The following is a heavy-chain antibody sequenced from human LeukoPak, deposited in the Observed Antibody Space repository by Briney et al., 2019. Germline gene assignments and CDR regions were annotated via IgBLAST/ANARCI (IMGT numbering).Heavy chain of an antibody. CDR1: GFTFSSYE. Sequence: GGSLRLSCAASGFTFSSYEMNWVRQAPGKGLEWVSYISSSGSTIYYADSVKGRFTISRDNAKNSLSLQMNSLRAEDTAVYYCARDTYYYDSSGYHIMDYWGQGTLVTVSS. D-gene: IGHD3-22*01. J-gene: IGHJ4*02. CDR2: ISSSGSTI. V-gene: IGHV3-48*03. CDR3: ARDTYYYDSSGYHIMDY.